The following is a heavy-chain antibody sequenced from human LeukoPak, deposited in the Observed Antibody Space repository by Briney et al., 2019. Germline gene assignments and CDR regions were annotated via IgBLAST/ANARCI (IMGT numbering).Heavy chain of an antibody. D-gene: IGHD1-26*01. J-gene: IGHJ4*02. CDR2: ISSSSSTI. V-gene: IGHV3-48*01. CDR3: ARDPGVLRIVAATTESWFDY. CDR1: GFTFSSYG. Sequence: GGSLRLSCAASGFTFSSYGMTWVRQAPGKGLEWVSYISSSSSTIYYADSVKGRFTISRDDAKNSLYLQMNSLRAEDTAVYYCARDPGVLRIVAATTESWFDYWGQGTLVTVSS.